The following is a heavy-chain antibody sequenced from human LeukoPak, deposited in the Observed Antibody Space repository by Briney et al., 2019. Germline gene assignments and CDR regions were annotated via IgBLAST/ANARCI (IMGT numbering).Heavy chain of an antibody. CDR2: IIGSGGST. CDR3: AIRIVVVPAARATSGHFDY. CDR1: GFTFSSYA. D-gene: IGHD2-2*01. Sequence: PAGGSLRLSCAASGFTFSSYAMSWVRQAPGKGLEWVSAIIGSGGSTYYADSVKGRFTISRDNSKNTLYLQMSSLRAEDTAVYYCAIRIVVVPAARATSGHFDYWGQGTLVTVSS. V-gene: IGHV3-23*01. J-gene: IGHJ4*02.